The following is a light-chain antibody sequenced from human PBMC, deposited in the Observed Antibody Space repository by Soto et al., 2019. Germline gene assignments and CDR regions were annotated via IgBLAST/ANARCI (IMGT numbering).Light chain of an antibody. CDR1: QGISSY. CDR3: QGLNDYPIT. CDR2: AAS. Sequence: DIQLTQSPSFLSASVGDRVTITCRASQGISSYLARYQQKPGEAPKFLIYAASTLRGGVPSRFSGSGSGTEFTLTISSLQPEDFATYYCQGLNDYPITFGQGTRLEIK. J-gene: IGKJ5*01. V-gene: IGKV1-9*01.